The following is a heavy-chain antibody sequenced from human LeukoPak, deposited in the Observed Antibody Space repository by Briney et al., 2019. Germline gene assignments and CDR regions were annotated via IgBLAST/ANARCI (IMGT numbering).Heavy chain of an antibody. Sequence: ASVKVSCKVFGYTFTEIVMHWVRQPPGKGLEWMGGFDPGDGGIVYAQKFQGRVTMTEDTSTDTAYMELSSLRSEDTAVYFCAAGGDYTLLDYWGQGTLVTVSS. D-gene: IGHD2-21*01. CDR2: FDPGDGGI. CDR1: GYTFTEIV. V-gene: IGHV1-24*01. CDR3: AAGGDYTLLDY. J-gene: IGHJ4*02.